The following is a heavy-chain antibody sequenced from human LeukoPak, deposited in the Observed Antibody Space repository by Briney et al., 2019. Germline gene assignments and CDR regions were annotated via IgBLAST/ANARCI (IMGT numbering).Heavy chain of an antibody. V-gene: IGHV3-48*03. Sequence: PGGSLRLSCAASGFTFRSSEMNWVRQAPGKGLGWVSYISDGGKTKYYADSVKGRFTIPRDNAKNSLYLQMNSLRAEDTAVYYCARDYSGWSLDPWGQGTLVTVSS. CDR1: GFTFRSSE. D-gene: IGHD5-12*01. CDR3: ARDYSGWSLDP. J-gene: IGHJ5*02. CDR2: ISDGGKTK.